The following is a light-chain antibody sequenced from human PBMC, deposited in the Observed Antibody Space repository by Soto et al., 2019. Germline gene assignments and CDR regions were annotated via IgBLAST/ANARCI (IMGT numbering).Light chain of an antibody. Sequence: DIQMTQSPSTLSASVGDRVTITCRASQSISSWLAWYQQKPGKAPKLLIHEASRLESGVPSRFSGSESGIEFTLTISGLHAEDCATYYWQQYTNFPLTFGGGTNVEIK. CDR3: QQYTNFPLT. V-gene: IGKV1-5*01. CDR2: EAS. CDR1: QSISSW. J-gene: IGKJ4*01.